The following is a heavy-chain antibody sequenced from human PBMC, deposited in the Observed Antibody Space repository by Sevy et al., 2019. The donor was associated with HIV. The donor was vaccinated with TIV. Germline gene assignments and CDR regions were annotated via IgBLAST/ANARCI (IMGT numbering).Heavy chain of an antibody. Sequence: LSLTRAASGFTFSTYAMTWVRQAPGKGLEWVSVIGGSGGSTYYADSVQGRFTISRDNSKNTLYLQMHSLGPEETAVYYCGKDRVSGTYYTGDFDCWGQGTLVTVSS. CDR1: GFTFSTYA. J-gene: IGHJ4*02. V-gene: IGHV3-23*01. CDR2: IGGSGGST. CDR3: GKDRVSGTYYTGDFDC. D-gene: IGHD3-10*01.